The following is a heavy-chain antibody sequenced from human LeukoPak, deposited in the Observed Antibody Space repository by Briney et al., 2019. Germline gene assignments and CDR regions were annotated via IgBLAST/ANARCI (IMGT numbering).Heavy chain of an antibody. J-gene: IGHJ6*02. CDR2: ISSSSSYI. CDR1: GFTFSSYR. V-gene: IGHV3-21*01. Sequence: GGSLRLSCAASGFTFSSYRMNWVRQAPGKGLEWVSSISSSSSYIYYADSVKGRFTISRDNAKNSLYLQMNSLRAEDTAVYYCARTTGITMIVVVTSYGMDVWGQGTTVTVSS. D-gene: IGHD3-22*01. CDR3: ARTTGITMIVVVTSYGMDV.